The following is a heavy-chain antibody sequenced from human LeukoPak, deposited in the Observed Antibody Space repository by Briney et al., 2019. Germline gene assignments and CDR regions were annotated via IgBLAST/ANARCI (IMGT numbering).Heavy chain of an antibody. J-gene: IGHJ4*02. V-gene: IGHV1-69-2*01. CDR1: GYTFTDYY. Sequence: GASVKVSCKASGYTFTDYYMHWVQQAPGKGLEWMGRVDPEDGETIYAEKFQGRVTITADTSTDTAYMELSSLRSEDTAVYYCATAPSITIFGVGSFDYWGQGTLVTVSS. CDR2: VDPEDGET. CDR3: ATAPSITIFGVGSFDY. D-gene: IGHD3-3*01.